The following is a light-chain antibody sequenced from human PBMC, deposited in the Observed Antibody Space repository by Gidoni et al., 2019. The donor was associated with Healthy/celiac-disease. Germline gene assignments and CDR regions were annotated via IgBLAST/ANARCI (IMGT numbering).Light chain of an antibody. CDR2: EVS. J-gene: IGLJ1*01. V-gene: IGLV2-14*01. Sequence: QSALPQPASVSGSPGQSITISCTGTSSDVGGYNYVSWYQQHPGKAPKLMIYEVSNRPSRVSNRFSGSKSGNTASLTISGLQTEDEAEYYCSSYTSTFYVFGTGTKVTVL. CDR3: SSYTSTFYV. CDR1: SSDVGGYNY.